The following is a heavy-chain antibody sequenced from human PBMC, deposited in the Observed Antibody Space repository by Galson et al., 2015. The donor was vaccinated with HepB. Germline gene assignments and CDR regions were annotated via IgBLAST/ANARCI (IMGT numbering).Heavy chain of an antibody. V-gene: IGHV4-61*03. Sequence: SEPLSLTCTVSGASVGRGSHYWTWIRRPPGKGLEWIGYMYDSGTSIYNPSLRSRVTISADTSKNHFSLKLTSVTAADTAVYYCATEWVRDGYTHWGQGVPVTVSS. CDR2: MYDSGTS. D-gene: IGHD5-24*01. CDR1: GASVGRGSHY. CDR3: ATEWVRDGYTH. J-gene: IGHJ4*02.